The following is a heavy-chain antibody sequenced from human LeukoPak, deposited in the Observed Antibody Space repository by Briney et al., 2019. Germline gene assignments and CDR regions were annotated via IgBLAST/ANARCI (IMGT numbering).Heavy chain of an antibody. CDR2: ISRSSSNI. J-gene: IGHJ4*02. CDR3: ARSLYYGDDDNYFDY. D-gene: IGHD3-3*01. Sequence: GGSLRLSRAASGFTFSSYEMNWVRQAPGKGLEWVSYISRSSSNIYYGDSVKGRFTISRDNAKNSLYLQMNSLRAEDTAVYYCARSLYYGDDDNYFDYWGQGTLVTVSS. CDR1: GFTFSSYE. V-gene: IGHV3-48*03.